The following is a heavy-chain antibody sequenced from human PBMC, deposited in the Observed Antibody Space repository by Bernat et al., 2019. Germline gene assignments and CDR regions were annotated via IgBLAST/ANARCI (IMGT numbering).Heavy chain of an antibody. CDR3: AKGPSVGVWRYYFDY. D-gene: IGHD5/OR15-5a*01. V-gene: IGHV3-23*01. CDR2: ISGSGGST. Sequence: EVQLLESGGGLVQPGGSLRLSCAASGFTFSSYAMSWVRQAPGKGLEWVSAISGSGGSTYSADSVKGRFTSSRDNSKNTLYLQMNSLRAEDTAVYYCAKGPSVGVWRYYFDYWGQGILVTVSS. J-gene: IGHJ4*02. CDR1: GFTFSSYA.